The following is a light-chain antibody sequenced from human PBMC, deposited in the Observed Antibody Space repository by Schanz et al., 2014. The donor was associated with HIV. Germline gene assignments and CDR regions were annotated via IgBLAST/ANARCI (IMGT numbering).Light chain of an antibody. CDR3: ASCVAYNTCV. Sequence: QSALTQPASVSGFPGQSITISCAGASTDVDYYYYISWYQQHPGGAPKLVIYDVSIRPSGVSDRFSGSKSGNTASLTISGLQAEDEADYYCASCVAYNTCVFGGGTKLTVL. CDR2: DVS. J-gene: IGLJ2*01. V-gene: IGLV2-14*03. CDR1: STDVDYYYY.